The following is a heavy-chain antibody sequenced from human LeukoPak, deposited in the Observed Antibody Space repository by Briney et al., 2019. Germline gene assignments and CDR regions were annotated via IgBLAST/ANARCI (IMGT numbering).Heavy chain of an antibody. D-gene: IGHD2-8*01. CDR2: IGSSSSTI. V-gene: IGHV3-48*01. Sequence: GGSLRLSCAASGFTFSSFGMNWVRQAPGKGLEWVSYIGSSSSTIYYADSVKGRFTISRDNAKNSLYLQMNSLRAGDTAVYYCARVIAFHGWCLDVWGQGTTVTVSS. CDR1: GFTFSSFG. J-gene: IGHJ6*02. CDR3: ARVIAFHGWCLDV.